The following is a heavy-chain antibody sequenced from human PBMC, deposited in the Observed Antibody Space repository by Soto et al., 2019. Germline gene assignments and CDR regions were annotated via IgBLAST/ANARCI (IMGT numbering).Heavy chain of an antibody. Sequence: QVQLMQSGAEVKKPGASVKASCKASGDTFTEYYIHWVRQAPGQGLEWMGTVNPSGGHTTYAQHFLGRVNMTRDTSTSTLYMELTSLTSEDTAVYYCARGGHVVVVTAALDYWGQGTLVTVSS. V-gene: IGHV1-46*01. D-gene: IGHD2-21*02. CDR3: ARGGHVVVVTAALDY. CDR1: GDTFTEYY. J-gene: IGHJ4*02. CDR2: VNPSGGHT.